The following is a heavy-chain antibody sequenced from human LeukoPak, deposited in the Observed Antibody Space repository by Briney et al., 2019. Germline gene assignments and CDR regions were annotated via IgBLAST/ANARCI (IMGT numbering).Heavy chain of an antibody. Sequence: SETLSLTCTVSGYSISSGYYWGWIRQPPGKGLEWIGSIYHSGSTYYNPSLKSRVTMSVDTSKNQFSLKLSSVTAEDTAVYYCARGVTVKDFDYWGQGTLATVSS. CDR3: ARGVTVKDFDY. V-gene: IGHV4-38-2*02. J-gene: IGHJ4*02. D-gene: IGHD4-17*01. CDR1: GYSISSGYY. CDR2: IYHSGST.